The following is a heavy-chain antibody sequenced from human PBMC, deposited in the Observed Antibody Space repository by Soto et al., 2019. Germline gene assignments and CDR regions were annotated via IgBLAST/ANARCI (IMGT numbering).Heavy chain of an antibody. CDR1: GFTFSNYA. Sequence: QVQLVESGGGVVQPGRSLRLSCAASGFTFSNYAMHWVRQAPGKGLEWVAAISYDGSHKYYAESVKGRFTISRDNSKDTRYLQMNSLRTDDTVVFYCARDRTLNYGDFAYWGQGTLVTVSS. J-gene: IGHJ4*02. V-gene: IGHV3-30-3*01. D-gene: IGHD4-17*01. CDR3: ARDRTLNYGDFAY. CDR2: ISYDGSHK.